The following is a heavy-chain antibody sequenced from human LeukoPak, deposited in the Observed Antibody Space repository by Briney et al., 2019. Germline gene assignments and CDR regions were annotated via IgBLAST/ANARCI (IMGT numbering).Heavy chain of an antibody. J-gene: IGHJ4*02. CDR1: GGTFSSYA. V-gene: IGHV1-69*13. CDR3: AAHVGGDYFSSSGSYDY. CDR2: IIPLFGTA. D-gene: IGHD4-17*01. Sequence: GASVKVSCKASGGTFSSYAISWVRQAHGQGLEWMGEIIPLFGTANYAQKFQDRVTITADESTSTAYMDLSSLRSEDTAVYYCAAHVGGDYFSSSGSYDYWGQGTLVTVSS.